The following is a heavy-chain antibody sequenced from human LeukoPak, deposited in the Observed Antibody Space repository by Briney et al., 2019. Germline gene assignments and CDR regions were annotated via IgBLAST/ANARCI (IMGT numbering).Heavy chain of an antibody. CDR2: IYYSGST. Sequence: SETLSLTCTVSGGSISSSSYYWGWIRQPPGKGLEWIGSIYYSGSTYYNPSLKSRVTISVDTSKNQFSLKLSSVTAADTAVYYCARGYRGGYPYFDYWGQGTLVTVSS. V-gene: IGHV4-39*01. D-gene: IGHD5-12*01. CDR1: GGSISSSSYY. CDR3: ARGYRGGYPYFDY. J-gene: IGHJ4*02.